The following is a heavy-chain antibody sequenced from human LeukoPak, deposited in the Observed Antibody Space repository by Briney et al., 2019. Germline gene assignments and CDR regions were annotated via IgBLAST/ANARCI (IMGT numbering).Heavy chain of an antibody. J-gene: IGHJ4*02. V-gene: IGHV3-48*03. CDR1: GFTFSSYE. Sequence: GGSLRLSCAASGFTFSSYEMNWVRQAPGKGLEWVSYISSSGSTIYYADSVKGRFTTSRDNAKNSLYLQMNSLRAEDTAVYYCVRDGAVIPAPTPLPFDCWGQGTPVTVSS. CDR2: ISSSGSTI. CDR3: VRDGAVIPAPTPLPFDC. D-gene: IGHD2-2*01.